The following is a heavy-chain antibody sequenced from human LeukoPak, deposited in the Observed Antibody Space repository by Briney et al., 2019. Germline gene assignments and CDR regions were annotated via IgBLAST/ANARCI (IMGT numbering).Heavy chain of an antibody. CDR2: ISGSGGST. CDR3: AKDREITMVRGSIDAFDI. D-gene: IGHD3-10*01. CDR1: GFTFSSYA. J-gene: IGHJ3*02. Sequence: PGGSLRLSCAASGFTFSSYAMSWVRQAPGKGLEWASAISGSGGSTYYADSVKGRFTISIDNSKNTLYLQMNSLRAEDTAVYYCAKDREITMVRGSIDAFDIWGQGTMVTVSS. V-gene: IGHV3-23*01.